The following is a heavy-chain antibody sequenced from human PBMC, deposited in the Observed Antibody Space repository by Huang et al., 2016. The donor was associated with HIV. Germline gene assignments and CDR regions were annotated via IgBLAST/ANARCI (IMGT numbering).Heavy chain of an antibody. J-gene: IGHJ4*02. CDR2: IEPADTDT. CDR3: ARSEVLVTAVPFDH. CDR1: GYSFTNYW. D-gene: IGHD2-21*02. Sequence: EVQLVQSEAEVKKPGESLKISCRGSGYSFTNYWIGWVRQRPGEGLEWMGVIEPADTDTRYSPSFQGQVTSSADKSTRTAYLQWSSLQASDTAIYYCARSEVLVTAVPFDHWGQGTLVTVSS. V-gene: IGHV5-51*03.